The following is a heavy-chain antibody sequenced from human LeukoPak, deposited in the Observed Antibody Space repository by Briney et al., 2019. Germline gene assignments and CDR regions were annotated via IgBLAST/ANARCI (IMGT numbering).Heavy chain of an antibody. Sequence: GGSLRLSCAPSGFTFSSDWMSCVRQAPGERLERVANIKQEVIEKYNADSVKGRFTISPDNAKNSLYLQMNSLRAEDTAVYYCARKAYGLYVWGKGNTVTVSS. V-gene: IGHV3-7*01. CDR3: ARKAYGLYV. J-gene: IGHJ6*04. CDR2: IKQEVIEK. CDR1: GFTFSSDW.